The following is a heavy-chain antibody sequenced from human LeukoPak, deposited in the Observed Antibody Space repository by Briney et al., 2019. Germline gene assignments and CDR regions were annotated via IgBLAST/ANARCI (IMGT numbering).Heavy chain of an antibody. J-gene: IGHJ4*02. CDR3: ARQGPLTGDFSEALDY. CDR1: GGSISSSSYY. CDR2: IYYSGST. D-gene: IGHD7-27*01. Sequence: PSETLSLTCTVSGGSISSSSYYWGWIRQPPGKGLEWIGSIYYSGSTYSNPSLKSRVTISVDTSKNQFSLKLSSVTAADTAVYYCARQGPLTGDFSEALDYWGQGTLVTVSS. V-gene: IGHV4-39*01.